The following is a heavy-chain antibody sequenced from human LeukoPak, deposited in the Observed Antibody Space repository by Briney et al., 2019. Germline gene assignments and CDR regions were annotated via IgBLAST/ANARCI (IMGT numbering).Heavy chain of an antibody. V-gene: IGHV3-23*01. D-gene: IGHD3-22*01. J-gene: IGHJ3*02. CDR3: AKDGDSSGYYPDAFDI. CDR1: GFTFSSYG. CDR2: ISGSGGST. Sequence: GGSPRLSCAASGFTFSSYGMSWVRQAPGKGLEWVSAISGSGGSTYYADSVKGRFTISRDNSKNTLYLQMNSLRAEDTAVYYCAKDGDSSGYYPDAFDIWGQGTMVTVSS.